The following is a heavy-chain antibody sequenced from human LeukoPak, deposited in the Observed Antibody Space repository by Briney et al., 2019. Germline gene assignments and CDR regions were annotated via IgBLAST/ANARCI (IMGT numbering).Heavy chain of an antibody. V-gene: IGHV4-34*01. CDR3: ARGLNDSWTGENY. CDR2: INHSGST. J-gene: IGHJ4*02. Sequence: SETLSLTCAVYDGSFSGYYWSWIRQPPGKGLEWVGEINHSGSTNYNPSLKSRVTISLDTSKSQFSLKVRYVTAADTAVYYCARGLNDSWTGENYWGQGTLVTVSS. CDR1: DGSFSGYY. D-gene: IGHD3-3*01.